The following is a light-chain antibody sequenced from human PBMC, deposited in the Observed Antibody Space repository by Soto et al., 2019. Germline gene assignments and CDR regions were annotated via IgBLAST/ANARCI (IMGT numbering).Light chain of an antibody. J-gene: IGKJ1*01. CDR3: QQYSSDSQT. V-gene: IGKV1-5*03. CDR2: KTS. Sequence: DIQMTQSPSTLSASVGDRVTITCRASQSIGTWLAWYQQKPGKAPNHLIYKTSSLKSGVQSRFSGGGSGTEFNLVISSLQPNDFGTYSSQQYSSDSQTLGQGTKMEIK. CDR1: QSIGTW.